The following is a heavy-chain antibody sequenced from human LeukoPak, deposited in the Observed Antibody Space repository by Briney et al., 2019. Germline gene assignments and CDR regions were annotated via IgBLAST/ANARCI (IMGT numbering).Heavy chain of an antibody. CDR1: GFTFSSYS. Sequence: PGGPLRLSCAASGFTFSSYSMNWLRQAPGKGLECVSYISSSSSNIYYGDYVKGRFTISRDNAKNSLYLQMNSLRAEDTAVYYCARDWGIYGGRTGDYWGQGTLVTVSS. D-gene: IGHD3/OR15-3a*01. J-gene: IGHJ4*02. V-gene: IGHV3-48*04. CDR3: ARDWGIYGGRTGDY. CDR2: ISSSSSNI.